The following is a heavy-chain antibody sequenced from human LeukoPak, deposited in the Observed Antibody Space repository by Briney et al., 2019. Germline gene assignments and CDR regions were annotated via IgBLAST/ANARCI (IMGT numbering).Heavy chain of an antibody. Sequence: GSLRLSCAASGFTFSSYAMSWVRQAPGKGLEWVSAISGSGGSTYYADSVKGRFTISRDNSKNTLYLQMNSLRAEDTAVYYCAKDYYGSGSHTDYYYYGMDVWGQGTTVTVSS. D-gene: IGHD3-10*01. CDR1: GFTFSSYA. CDR3: AKDYYGSGSHTDYYYYGMDV. J-gene: IGHJ6*02. V-gene: IGHV3-23*01. CDR2: ISGSGGST.